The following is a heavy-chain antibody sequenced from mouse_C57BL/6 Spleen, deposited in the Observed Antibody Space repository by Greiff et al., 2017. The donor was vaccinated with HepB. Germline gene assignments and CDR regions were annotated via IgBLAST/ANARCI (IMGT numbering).Heavy chain of an antibody. CDR3: ARWDYDYDAMDY. CDR2: IYPSDSET. Sequence: QVQLQQPGAELVRPGSSVKLSCKASGYTFTSYWMDWVKQRPGQGLEWIGNIYPSDSETHYNQKFKDKATLTVDKSSSTAYMQLSSLTSEDSAVYYCARWDYDYDAMDYWGQGTSVTVSS. V-gene: IGHV1-61*01. J-gene: IGHJ4*01. D-gene: IGHD1-1*02. CDR1: GYTFTSYW.